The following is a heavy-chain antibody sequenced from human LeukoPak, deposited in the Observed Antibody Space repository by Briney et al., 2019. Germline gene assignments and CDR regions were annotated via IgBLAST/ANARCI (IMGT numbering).Heavy chain of an antibody. Sequence: PSETLSLTCTVSGGSISSYYWSWIRQPAGHELEWLGRIYTSGSTNYNPCLESRVTMSVDTSKNQFSLKLSSVTAADTAVYYCARDLGDYAEYFDYWGQGTLVTVSS. J-gene: IGHJ4*02. V-gene: IGHV4-4*07. D-gene: IGHD4-17*01. CDR1: GGSISSYY. CDR3: ARDLGDYAEYFDY. CDR2: IYTSGST.